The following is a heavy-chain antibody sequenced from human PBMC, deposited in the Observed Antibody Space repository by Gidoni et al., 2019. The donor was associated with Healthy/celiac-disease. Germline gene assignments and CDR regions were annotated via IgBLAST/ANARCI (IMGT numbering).Heavy chain of an antibody. V-gene: IGHV3-23*01. CDR2: IRGSGGST. J-gene: IGHJ3*02. D-gene: IGHD3-22*01. Sequence: EVQRLESGGGMVQTGGSLRPSWEASGCTFSSYAMSWVRQAPGKGLEWVSAIRGSGGSTYYADSVKGRFTISRDNSKNTLYLQMNSLRAEDTAVYYCAKDPYYYDSSGYYSWAFDIWGQGTMVTVSS. CDR3: AKDPYYYDSSGYYSWAFDI. CDR1: GCTFSSYA.